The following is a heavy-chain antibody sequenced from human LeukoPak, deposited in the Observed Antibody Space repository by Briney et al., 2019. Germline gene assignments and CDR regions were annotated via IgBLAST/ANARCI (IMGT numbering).Heavy chain of an antibody. V-gene: IGHV1-18*01. CDR3: ARDDYSSWYLNFDY. J-gene: IGHJ4*02. Sequence: ASVKVSCKASGYTFISYGISWVRQAPGQGLEWMGWISAYNGNTKYAQKLQGRVTMTTDTSTSTAYMELRSLRSDDTAVYYCARDDYSSWYLNFDYWGQGTLVTVSS. D-gene: IGHD6-13*01. CDR2: ISAYNGNT. CDR1: GYTFISYG.